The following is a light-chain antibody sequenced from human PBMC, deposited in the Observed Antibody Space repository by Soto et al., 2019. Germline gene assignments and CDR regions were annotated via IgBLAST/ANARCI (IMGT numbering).Light chain of an antibody. Sequence: DIQITQVASTQSASVGKKVTITSRAGQNINNWLAWYQHKPGKAPKMLMYDASTLESGVPSRFSGSGSGTEFTLTIRSREADDFATYYCQQYNLAFGQGTKVDIK. CDR3: QQYNLA. CDR1: QNINNW. V-gene: IGKV1-5*01. J-gene: IGKJ1*01. CDR2: DAS.